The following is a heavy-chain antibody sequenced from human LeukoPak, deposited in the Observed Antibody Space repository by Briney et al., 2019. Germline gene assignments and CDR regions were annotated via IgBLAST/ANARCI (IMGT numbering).Heavy chain of an antibody. D-gene: IGHD5/OR15-5a*01. J-gene: IGHJ4*02. Sequence: ASETLSLTCTVSGGSISDGDYYWSWIRQAPGKGLEWIGYIYNSGRTSYNPSLNTRPAISADTSKNQFSLKLSSVTAADTAVYFCAGDNSVYTFDYWGQGTLVTVSS. CDR3: AGDNSVYTFDY. CDR1: GGSISDGDYY. CDR2: IYNSGRT. V-gene: IGHV4-30-4*01.